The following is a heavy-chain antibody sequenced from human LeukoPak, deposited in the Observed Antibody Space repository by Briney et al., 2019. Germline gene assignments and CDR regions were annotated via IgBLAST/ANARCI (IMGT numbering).Heavy chain of an antibody. CDR1: GFTFSSYA. CDR3: AKDFINWARDY. CDR2: ISYTGNT. D-gene: IGHD7-27*01. V-gene: IGHV3-23*01. J-gene: IGHJ4*02. Sequence: PGGSLRLSCAASGFTFSSYAMSWVRQAPGKGLEWVSTISYTGNTFYADSVKGRFSISRDNSKNTVSLQMNSLRAEDTAVYYCAKDFINWARDYWGQGTLVTVSS.